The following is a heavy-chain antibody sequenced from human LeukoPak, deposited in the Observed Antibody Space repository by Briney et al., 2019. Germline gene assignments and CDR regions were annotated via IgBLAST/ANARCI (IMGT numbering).Heavy chain of an antibody. CDR1: GYTFSTYG. Sequence: RRASVKVSCKASGYTFSTYGISWVRQAPGQGLEWMGWISAYNGNTNYAQKLQGRVTMTTDTSTSTAYMELRSLRSDDTAVYYCARARESVPAQYDPGDAFDIWGQGTMVTVSS. V-gene: IGHV1-18*01. J-gene: IGHJ3*02. CDR2: ISAYNGNT. D-gene: IGHD2-2*01. CDR3: ARARESVPAQYDPGDAFDI.